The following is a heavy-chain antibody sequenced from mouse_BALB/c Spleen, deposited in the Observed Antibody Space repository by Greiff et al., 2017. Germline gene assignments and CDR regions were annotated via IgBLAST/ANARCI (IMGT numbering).Heavy chain of an antibody. V-gene: IGHV3-5*02. CDR3: ARGGYYDAMDY. CDR2: IYYSGTI. CDR1: GISITTGNYR. D-gene: IGHD2-2*01. Sequence: DVQLQESGPGLVKPSQTVSLTCTVTGISITTGNYRWSWIRQFPGNKLEWIGYIYYSGTITYNPSLTSRTTITRDTSKNQFFLEMNSLTAEDTATYYCARGGYYDAMDYWGQGTSVTVSS. J-gene: IGHJ4*01.